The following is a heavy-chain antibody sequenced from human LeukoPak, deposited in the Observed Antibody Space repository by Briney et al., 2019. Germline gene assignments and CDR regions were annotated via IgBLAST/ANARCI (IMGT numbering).Heavy chain of an antibody. Sequence: ASVKVSCKASGYIFTGYYMHWVRQAPGQGLEWMGWINPNSGGTNYAQKFQGRVTMTRYTSISTAYMELSSLRSDDTAVYYCATARDRNSVYSSLDYWGQGTLVTVSS. CDR2: INPNSGGT. CDR1: GYIFTGYY. D-gene: IGHD5/OR15-5a*01. V-gene: IGHV1-2*02. J-gene: IGHJ4*02. CDR3: ATARDRNSVYSSLDY.